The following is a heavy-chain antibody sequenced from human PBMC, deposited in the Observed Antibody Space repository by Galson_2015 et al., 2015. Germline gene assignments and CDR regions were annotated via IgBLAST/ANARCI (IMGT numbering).Heavy chain of an antibody. Sequence: ETLSLTCTVSGGSISSSSYYWGWIRQPPGKGLEWIGSIYYSGSTYYNPSLKSRVTISVDTSKNQFSLKLSSVTAADTAVYYCARHRGDIVVVPAASYFDYWGQGTLVTVSS. CDR2: IYYSGST. V-gene: IGHV4-39*01. CDR1: GGSISSSSYY. D-gene: IGHD2-2*01. CDR3: ARHRGDIVVVPAASYFDY. J-gene: IGHJ4*02.